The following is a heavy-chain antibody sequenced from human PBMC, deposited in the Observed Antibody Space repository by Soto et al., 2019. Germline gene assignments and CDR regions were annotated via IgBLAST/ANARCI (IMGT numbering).Heavy chain of an antibody. J-gene: IGHJ4*02. CDR1: GGSIISYY. CDR2: IYYSGST. D-gene: IGHD3-10*01. Sequence: PSETLSLTCTVSGGSIISYYWSWILQPPWKGLEWIGYIYYSGSTNYNPSLKSRVTISVDTSKNQFSLKLSSVTAADTAVYYCARRVFRGVHFDYWGQGTLFTVPS. V-gene: IGHV4-59*08. CDR3: ARRVFRGVHFDY.